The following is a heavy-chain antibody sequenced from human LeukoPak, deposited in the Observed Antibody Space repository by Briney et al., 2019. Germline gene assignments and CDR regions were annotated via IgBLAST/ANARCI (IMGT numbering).Heavy chain of an antibody. CDR2: ISGSSSYI. Sequence: GGSLRLSCAASGFTFSTYNMNWVRQAPGKGLEWVSSISGSSSYIYYADSVKGRFSISRDNAKNSLYLQMNSLRAEDTAVYYCARADYGSGSYYHFDYWGQGTLVTVSS. V-gene: IGHV3-21*01. J-gene: IGHJ4*02. D-gene: IGHD3-10*01. CDR3: ARADYGSGSYYHFDY. CDR1: GFTFSTYN.